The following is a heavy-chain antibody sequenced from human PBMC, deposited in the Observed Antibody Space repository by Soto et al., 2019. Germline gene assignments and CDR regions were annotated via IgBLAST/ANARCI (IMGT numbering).Heavy chain of an antibody. V-gene: IGHV3-73*01. CDR2: IRSKGDNYAT. CDR3: ARHPERIAEIGWFDP. J-gene: IGHJ5*02. D-gene: IGHD6-13*01. Sequence: PGGALRLSCAASGFTFSGSAMHWVRQASGKGLEWVGRIRSKGDNYATSYAASAKGRFTISRDDSKNTAYLQMDSLKTDDTAVYYCARHPERIAEIGWFDPWGQGT. CDR1: GFTFSGSA.